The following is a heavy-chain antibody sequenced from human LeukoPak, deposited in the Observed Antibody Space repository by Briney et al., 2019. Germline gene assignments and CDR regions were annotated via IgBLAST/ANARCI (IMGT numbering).Heavy chain of an antibody. Sequence: ASVQVSCTASGYTFTSYDINWVRQATGQGLEWMGWMNPNSGNTGYAQRFQGRVTITRNTSISTAYMELSSLRSEDTAVYYCARRVSYYYMDVWGKGTTVTVSS. CDR2: MNPNSGNT. V-gene: IGHV1-8*03. CDR1: GYTFTSYD. J-gene: IGHJ6*03. CDR3: ARRVSYYYMDV.